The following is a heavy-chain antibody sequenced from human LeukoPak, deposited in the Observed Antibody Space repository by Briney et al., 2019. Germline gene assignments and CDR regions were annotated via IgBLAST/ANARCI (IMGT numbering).Heavy chain of an antibody. V-gene: IGHV4-59*01. CDR1: GVSISTYF. J-gene: IGHJ6*03. Sequence: SETLSLTCSVSGVSISTYFWTWIRQAPGKGLEWIGYMYYTGSSNYNPSLESRVAISIDTSKNQFSLKLTSVTPADTAVYYCARGGYRSYYYVDVWGKGTTVIVSS. CDR3: ARGGYRSYYYVDV. D-gene: IGHD3-16*02. CDR2: MYYTGSS.